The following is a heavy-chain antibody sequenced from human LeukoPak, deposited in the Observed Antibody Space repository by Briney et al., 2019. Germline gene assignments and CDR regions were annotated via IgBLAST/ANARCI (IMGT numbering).Heavy chain of an antibody. CDR2: IRYDGNNK. CDR1: GFSISNNA. D-gene: IGHD4-23*01. J-gene: IGHJ5*02. V-gene: IGHV3-30*02. CDR3: TKGDDYGANTRLPKYNWFDP. Sequence: GGSLRLSCAASGFSISNNAMHWVRQAPGRGLEWVAFIRYDGNNKNYADSVKDRFTISRDNSRYTLYLQMNSLRADDTAVYYCTKGDDYGANTRLPKYNWFDPWGQGTLVTVSS.